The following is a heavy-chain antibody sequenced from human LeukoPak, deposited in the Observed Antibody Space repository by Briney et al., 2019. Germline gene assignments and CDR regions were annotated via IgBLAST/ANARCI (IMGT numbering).Heavy chain of an antibody. CDR3: ADLGWSYGLDV. J-gene: IGHJ6*02. Sequence: GGSLRLSCAASGFSFSDHFMDWVRQAPGQGLEWVGRITKKGNNYATQYDASVKGRFSISRDDSNNSLNLQMNFLKHEDTAVYYCADLGWSYGLDVWGQGTTVTVSS. CDR1: GFSFSDHF. D-gene: IGHD3-3*01. CDR2: ITKKGNNYAT. V-gene: IGHV3-72*01.